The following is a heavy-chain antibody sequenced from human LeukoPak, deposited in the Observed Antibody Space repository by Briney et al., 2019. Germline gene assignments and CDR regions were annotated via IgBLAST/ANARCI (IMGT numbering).Heavy chain of an antibody. D-gene: IGHD3-3*01. CDR3: ARANTIFAVILWY. J-gene: IGHJ4*02. V-gene: IGHV1-2*02. CDR1: GYTFTGYY. CDR2: INPNSGGT. Sequence: ASVKVSCKASGYTFTGYYMHWVRQAPGQGLEWMGWINPNSGGTNFAQKFQGRVTLTRDTSISTTYMELSSLRSDDTAVYYCARANTIFAVILWYWGQGALVTVSS.